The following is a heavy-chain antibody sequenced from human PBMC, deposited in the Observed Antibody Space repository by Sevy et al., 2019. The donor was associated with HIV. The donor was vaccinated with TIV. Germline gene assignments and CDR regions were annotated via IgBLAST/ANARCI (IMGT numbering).Heavy chain of an antibody. Sequence: GGSLRLSCAASGFTFSDYYMSWIRQAPGKGLERVSYISSSGSTMYYADSVKGRFTISRDNAKNSLYLQMNSLRAEDTAVYYCARDSAPHWNYYYYYGMDVWSQGTTVTVSS. CDR3: ARDSAPHWNYYYYYGMDV. J-gene: IGHJ6*02. CDR2: ISSSGSTM. D-gene: IGHD1-1*01. V-gene: IGHV3-11*01. CDR1: GFTFSDYY.